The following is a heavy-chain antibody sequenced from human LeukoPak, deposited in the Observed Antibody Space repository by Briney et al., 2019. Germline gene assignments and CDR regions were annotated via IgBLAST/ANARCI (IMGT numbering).Heavy chain of an antibody. CDR3: ARDGAVAGDDDAFDI. CDR2: IWYDGSNK. D-gene: IGHD6-19*01. J-gene: IGHJ3*02. V-gene: IGHV3-33*01. Sequence: PGGSLRLSCAASGFTFSSYGMHWVRQAPGKGLEWLAVIWYDGSNKYYADSVKGRFTISRDNSKNTLYLQMNSLRAEDTAVYYCARDGAVAGDDDAFDIWGQGTMVTVSS. CDR1: GFTFSSYG.